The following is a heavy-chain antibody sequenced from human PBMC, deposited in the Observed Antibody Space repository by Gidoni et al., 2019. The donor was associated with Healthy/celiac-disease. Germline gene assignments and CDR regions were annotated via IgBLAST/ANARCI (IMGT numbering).Heavy chain of an antibody. CDR2: ISYEGSNK. CDR3: ARDLVVVAGGPYYYYYYGMDV. CDR1: GFTFSSSA. J-gene: IGHJ6*02. Sequence: GVVQPGRSLRLACAASGFTFSSSAMHWVRQAPGTGLAWVAVISYEGSNKYYSDSVKGRFTISRDNSKNTLYLQMNSLRAEDTAVYYCARDLVVVAGGPYYYYYYGMDVWGQGTTVTVSS. D-gene: IGHD6-19*01. V-gene: IGHV3-30-3*01.